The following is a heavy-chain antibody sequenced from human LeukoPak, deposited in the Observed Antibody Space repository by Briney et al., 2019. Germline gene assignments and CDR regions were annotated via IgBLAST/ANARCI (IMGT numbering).Heavy chain of an antibody. Sequence: GGSLTLSCAASGMMFSSYDMYWVRQAPGKGLEWVSYISSSGNTRKYADSVKGRFTISRDNAKKSLHLEMSGLRGDDSAIYYCASAMLASDSSGYYTSDYFEHWGQGTLVSVSS. J-gene: IGHJ4*02. CDR1: GMMFSSYD. V-gene: IGHV3-48*03. CDR3: ASAMLASDSSGYYTSDYFEH. D-gene: IGHD3-22*01. CDR2: ISSSGNTR.